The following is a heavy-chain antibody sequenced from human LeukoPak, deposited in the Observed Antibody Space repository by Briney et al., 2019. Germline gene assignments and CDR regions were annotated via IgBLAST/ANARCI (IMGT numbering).Heavy chain of an antibody. V-gene: IGHV3-48*01. CDR2: IRSSSET. D-gene: IGHD5-12*01. J-gene: IGHJ5*02. Sequence: GSLRLSCAASGFIFSQYSMNWVRQAPGKGLEWVSHIRSSSETFYADSVKGRFTISRDNARNSLYLQMNNLRGEDTAIYYCARDAGNSGYGCDLWGQGTLVTVSS. CDR1: GFIFSQYS. CDR3: ARDAGNSGYGCDL.